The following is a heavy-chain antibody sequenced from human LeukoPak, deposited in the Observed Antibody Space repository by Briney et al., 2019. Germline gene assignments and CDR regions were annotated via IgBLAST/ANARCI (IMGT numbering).Heavy chain of an antibody. CDR3: AILKGYCSGGSCYDY. J-gene: IGHJ4*02. V-gene: IGHV1-8*01. D-gene: IGHD2-15*01. CDR1: GYTFTSYD. CDR2: MNPNSGNT. Sequence: ASVKVSCEASGYTFTSYDINWVRQATGQGLEWMGWMNPNSGNTGYAQKFQGRVTMTRNTSISTAYMELSSLRSEDTAVYYCAILKGYCSGGSCYDYWGQGTLVTVSS.